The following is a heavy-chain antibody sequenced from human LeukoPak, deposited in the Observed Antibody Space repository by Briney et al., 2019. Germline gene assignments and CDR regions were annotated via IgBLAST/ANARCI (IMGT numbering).Heavy chain of an antibody. D-gene: IGHD6-19*01. J-gene: IGHJ6*02. Sequence: ASVKVSCKASGYTFTSYYMHWVRQAPGQGLEWMGIINPSGDSTSYAQKFQGRVTMTRDTSTSTVYMELSSLRSEDTAVYYCARSKVAVAGPQTYYYYGMDVWGQGTTVTVSS. CDR2: INPSGDST. V-gene: IGHV1-46*01. CDR1: GYTFTSYY. CDR3: ARSKVAVAGPQTYYYYGMDV.